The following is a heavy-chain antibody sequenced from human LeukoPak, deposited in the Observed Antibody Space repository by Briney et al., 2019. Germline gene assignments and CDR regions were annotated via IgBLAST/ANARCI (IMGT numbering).Heavy chain of an antibody. Sequence: SETLSLTCTVSGGSISSSSYYWSWIRQPPGKGLEWIGYIYYSGSTNYNPSLKSRVTISVDTSKNQFSLKLSSVTAADTAVYYCAREIRGIADYWGQGTLVTVSS. CDR3: AREIRGIADY. CDR1: GGSISSSSYY. CDR2: IYYSGST. V-gene: IGHV4-61*01. J-gene: IGHJ4*02. D-gene: IGHD6-13*01.